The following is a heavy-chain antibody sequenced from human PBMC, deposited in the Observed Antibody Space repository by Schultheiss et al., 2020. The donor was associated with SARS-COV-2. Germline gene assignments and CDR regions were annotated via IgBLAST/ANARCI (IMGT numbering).Heavy chain of an antibody. Sequence: SETLSLTCTVSGGSISSGGYYWSWIRQPPGKGLEWIGYIYHSGSTYYNPSLKSRVTISVDTSKKQFSLKLTSVTAADTAVYYCAAHDFGDYAFDYWGQGTLVTVSS. CDR2: IYHSGST. V-gene: IGHV4-61*08. CDR3: AAHDFGDYAFDY. J-gene: IGHJ4*02. D-gene: IGHD4-17*01. CDR1: GGSISSGGYY.